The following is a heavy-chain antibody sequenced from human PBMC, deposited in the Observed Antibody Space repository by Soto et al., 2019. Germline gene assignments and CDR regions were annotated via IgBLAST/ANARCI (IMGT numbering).Heavy chain of an antibody. Sequence: EVQLLESGGGLVQPGGSLRLSCAASGFTFNNYAMSWVRQAPGKGLEWVSVISGSGQRTSYADSVKGRFTVSRDNSKNTVDLHMKSLRAEDTAVYYWAKDSYHGSGSYITPYYFDSWGQGTLITVSS. CDR1: GFTFNNYA. CDR3: AKDSYHGSGSYITPYYFDS. D-gene: IGHD3-10*01. J-gene: IGHJ4*02. V-gene: IGHV3-23*01. CDR2: ISGSGQRT.